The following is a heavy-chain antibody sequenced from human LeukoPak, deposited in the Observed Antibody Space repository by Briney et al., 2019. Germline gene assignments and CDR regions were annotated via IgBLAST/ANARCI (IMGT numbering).Heavy chain of an antibody. CDR3: VRDLTVGAVFFDY. Sequence: GGSLRLSCAASGFTFSNYWMHWVRQAPGKGLVWVSRISGDGSSPRYADSVKGRFTISRDNAKNSLYLQMNSLRAEDTAVYYCVRDLTVGAVFFDYWGQGTLVTVSS. D-gene: IGHD1-26*01. V-gene: IGHV3-74*01. CDR2: ISGDGSSP. CDR1: GFTFSNYW. J-gene: IGHJ4*02.